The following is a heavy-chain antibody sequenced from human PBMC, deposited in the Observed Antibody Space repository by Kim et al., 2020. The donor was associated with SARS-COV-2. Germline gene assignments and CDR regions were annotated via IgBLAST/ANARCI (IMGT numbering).Heavy chain of an antibody. Sequence: GGSLRLSCAASGFTFSSYWMSWVRQAPGKGLEWVANIKQNGSEKYYVDSVKGRFTISRDNAKNSLYLQMNSLRAEDTAVYYCARTLLGVYFDYWGQGTLVTVSS. D-gene: IGHD2-8*02. CDR1: GFTFSSYW. CDR2: IKQNGSEK. J-gene: IGHJ4*02. V-gene: IGHV3-7*01. CDR3: ARTLLGVYFDY.